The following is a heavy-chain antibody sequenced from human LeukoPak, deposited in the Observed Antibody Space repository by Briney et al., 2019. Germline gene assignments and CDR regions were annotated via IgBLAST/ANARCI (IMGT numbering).Heavy chain of an antibody. CDR3: ARGIAAAGENFYHYMDV. CDR2: IIPIFGTA. J-gene: IGHJ6*03. V-gene: IGHV1-69*13. Sequence: ASVKVSCKAFGGTFSVYAISWLRQAPGQGLEWVGGIIPIFGTANYLQEFQGRVTMTADESTDTAYMELSSLRSEDTAVYYCARGIAAAGENFYHYMDVWGKGTTVTISS. CDR1: GGTFSVYA. D-gene: IGHD6-13*01.